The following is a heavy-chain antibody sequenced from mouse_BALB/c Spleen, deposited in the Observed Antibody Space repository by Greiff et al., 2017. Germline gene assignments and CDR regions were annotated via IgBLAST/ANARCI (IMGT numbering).Heavy chain of an antibody. CDR3: ARRGGTGYFDV. CDR1: GYTFTDYA. Sequence: LVESGAELVRPGVSVKISCKGSGYTFTDYAMHWVKQSHAKSLEWIGVISTYYGDASYNQKFKGKATMTVDKSSSTAYMELARLTSEDSAIYYCARRGGTGYFDVWGAGTTVTVSS. D-gene: IGHD3-3*01. J-gene: IGHJ1*01. V-gene: IGHV1S137*01. CDR2: ISTYYGDA.